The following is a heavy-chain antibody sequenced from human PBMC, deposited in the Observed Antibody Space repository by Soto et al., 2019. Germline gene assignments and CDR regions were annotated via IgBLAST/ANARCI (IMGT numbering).Heavy chain of an antibody. Sequence: QVQLVQSGAEVKKPGSSVKVSCKASGGTFSSYAISWVRQAPGQGLEWMGGIIPIFGTANYAQKFQGRVTXTXDXXPSTASRELSSLRSEDTAVYYCAREPGIAAAGDDYWGQGTLVTVSS. V-gene: IGHV1-69*14. CDR3: AREPGIAAAGDDY. D-gene: IGHD6-13*01. CDR1: GGTFSSYA. J-gene: IGHJ4*02. CDR2: IIPIFGTA.